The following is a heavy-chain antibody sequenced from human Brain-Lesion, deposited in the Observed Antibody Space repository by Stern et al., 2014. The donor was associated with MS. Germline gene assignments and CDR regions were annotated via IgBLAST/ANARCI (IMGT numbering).Heavy chain of an antibody. D-gene: IGHD2/OR15-2a*01. CDR1: GASISNTQW. CDR3: ARDPRRGGLSGYYHGLDV. J-gene: IGHJ6*02. CDR2: IYQSGSA. Sequence: VQLVESGPGLVKPSGTLSLTCAISGASISNTQWWTWVRQSPGKGLEWIGEIYQSGSANYNPSLRGRVTISRDRSKNSFSLKLNSVTAADTAVYYCARDPRRGGLSGYYHGLDVWGPGTTVTVSS. V-gene: IGHV4-4*02.